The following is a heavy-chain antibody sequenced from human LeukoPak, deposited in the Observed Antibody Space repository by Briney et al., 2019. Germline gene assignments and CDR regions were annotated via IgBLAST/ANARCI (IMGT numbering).Heavy chain of an antibody. V-gene: IGHV3-23*01. Sequence: GGSLRLSCAASGFTFSSYAMSWVRQAPVKGLEWVSAISGSGGSTYYADSVKGRFTISRDNSKNTLYLQMNSLRAEDTAVYYCGKDGSFGAVIISFDYWGQGTLVTVSS. CDR3: GKDGSFGAVIISFDY. CDR1: GFTFSSYA. CDR2: ISGSGGST. D-gene: IGHD3-3*01. J-gene: IGHJ4*02.